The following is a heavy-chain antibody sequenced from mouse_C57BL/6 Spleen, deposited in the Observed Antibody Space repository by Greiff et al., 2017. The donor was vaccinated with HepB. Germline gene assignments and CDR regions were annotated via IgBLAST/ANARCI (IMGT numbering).Heavy chain of an antibody. V-gene: IGHV1-26*01. D-gene: IGHD1-1*01. CDR1: GYTFTDYY. CDR3: ARDGSGGYYFDY. CDR2: INPNNGGT. Sequence: VQLQQSGPELVKPGASVKISCKASGYTFTDYYMNWVKQSHGKSLEWIGDINPNNGGTSYNQKFKGKATLTVDKSSSTAYMELRSLTSEDSAVYYCARDGSGGYYFDYWGQGTTLTVSS. J-gene: IGHJ2*01.